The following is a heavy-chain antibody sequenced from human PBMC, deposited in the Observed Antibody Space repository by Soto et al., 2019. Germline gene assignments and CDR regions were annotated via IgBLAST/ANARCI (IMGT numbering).Heavy chain of an antibody. CDR3: ARAYGNTWANHYLDY. CDR2: IRNKANSYTT. D-gene: IGHD4-17*01. CDR1: GFTFSDHY. J-gene: IGHJ4*02. Sequence: EVQVVESGGGLVQPGGSLRLSCAASGFTFSDHYMDCVRQAPGKGLEWVGRIRNKANSYTTEYAASVKGRFTISRDDSQNSLDLQRISLKTEDTAVYYCARAYGNTWANHYLDYWGQGTLVTVSS. V-gene: IGHV3-72*01.